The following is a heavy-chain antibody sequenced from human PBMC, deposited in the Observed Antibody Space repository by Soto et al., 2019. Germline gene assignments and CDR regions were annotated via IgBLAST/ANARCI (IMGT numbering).Heavy chain of an antibody. CDR3: ARCGLDYGMDV. V-gene: IGHV4-4*07. CDR1: GGSISSYY. Sequence: PSETLSFTCTVSGGSISSYYWCWTRQPAGKGLEWIGRFYPTGKTNYNPSLQSRLTMSADTSRNQFSLNLTSVTAADTAVYYCARCGLDYGMDVWGQGTTVTVSS. J-gene: IGHJ6*02. CDR2: FYPTGKT. D-gene: IGHD3-16*01.